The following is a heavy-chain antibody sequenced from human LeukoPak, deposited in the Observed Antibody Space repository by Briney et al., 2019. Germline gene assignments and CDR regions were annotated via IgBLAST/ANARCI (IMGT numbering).Heavy chain of an antibody. CDR1: GFTVSSNY. V-gene: IGHV3-66*02. Sequence: PGGSLRLSCAASGFTVSSNYMRWVRQAPGKGLEWVSVIYSGGSTYYADSVKGRFTISRDNSKNTLYLQMNSLRAEDTAVYYCARDGYYDILSAVMANDYWGQGTLVTVSS. J-gene: IGHJ4*02. D-gene: IGHD3-9*01. CDR2: IYSGGST. CDR3: ARDGYYDILSAVMANDY.